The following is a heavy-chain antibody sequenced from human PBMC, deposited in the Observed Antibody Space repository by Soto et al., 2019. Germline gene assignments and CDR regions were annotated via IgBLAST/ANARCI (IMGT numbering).Heavy chain of an antibody. J-gene: IGHJ6*03. D-gene: IGHD3-3*01. CDR2: IDDTGST. V-gene: IGHV4-59*01. Sequence: QVQLQDSGPGLVKPSETLSLTCTVSGDSISSSYWNWIRQAPGKGLEWIGYIDDTGSTNYNPSLKIRVTLSVDPSNNQYSLKLSSVTAADTAVYYCARGVLEWLLRDSYYYYMDVWGKGTTVTVSS. CDR3: ARGVLEWLLRDSYYYYMDV. CDR1: GDSISSSY.